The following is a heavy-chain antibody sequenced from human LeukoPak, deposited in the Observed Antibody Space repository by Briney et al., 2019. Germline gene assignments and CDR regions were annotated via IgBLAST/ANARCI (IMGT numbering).Heavy chain of an antibody. CDR1: GFTFSSYG. Sequence: PGGSLRLSCAASGFTFSSYGMHWVRQGPGKGLECVAVIWYDGTNTYYADSVKGRFTISRDNSKNTLYLQMNSLRAEDTAVYYCARDFCSGGSCYPDAFDIWGQGTMVTVSS. D-gene: IGHD2-15*01. CDR3: ARDFCSGGSCYPDAFDI. CDR2: IWYDGTNT. V-gene: IGHV3-33*01. J-gene: IGHJ3*02.